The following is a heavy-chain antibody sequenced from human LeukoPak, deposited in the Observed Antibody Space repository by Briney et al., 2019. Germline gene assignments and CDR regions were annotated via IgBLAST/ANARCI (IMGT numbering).Heavy chain of an antibody. Sequence: PSETLSLTCAVYGGSFSGYYWSWIRQPPGKGLEWIGEINHSGSTNYNPSLKSRVTISVDTSKNQFSLKLSSVTAADTAVYYCAIRTWLAAAAPPDGMDVWGQGTTVTVSS. CDR2: INHSGST. CDR1: GGSFSGYY. V-gene: IGHV4-34*01. J-gene: IGHJ6*02. D-gene: IGHD6-13*01. CDR3: AIRTWLAAAAPPDGMDV.